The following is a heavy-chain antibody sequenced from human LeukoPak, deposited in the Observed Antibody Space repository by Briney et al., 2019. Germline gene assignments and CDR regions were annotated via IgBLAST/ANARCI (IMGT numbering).Heavy chain of an antibody. Sequence: GGSLRLSCAASGFTLDSYWMPCVRQAPGKGLEWVANIQKDGSEKNYVDSVKGRFTISRDNAKNSLYLQMNRLRAEDTAVCYCARDSENSGYDVHDYWGQGTLVTVSS. CDR3: ARDSENSGYDVHDY. CDR1: GFTLDSYW. V-gene: IGHV3-7*01. J-gene: IGHJ4*02. CDR2: IQKDGSEK. D-gene: IGHD5-12*01.